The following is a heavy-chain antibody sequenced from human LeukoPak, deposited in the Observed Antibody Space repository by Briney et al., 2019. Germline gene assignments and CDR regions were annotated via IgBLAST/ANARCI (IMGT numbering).Heavy chain of an antibody. CDR1: GGSISSYY. D-gene: IGHD3-3*01. Sequence: SETLSLTCTVSGGSISSYYWSWIRQPPGKGLKWIGCTYYSGSTNYNPSLKSRVTISVDTSKNQFSLKLSSVTAADTAVYYCARGSFWRGYYYYYYYMDVWGKGTTVTVSS. J-gene: IGHJ6*03. CDR3: ARGSFWRGYYYYYYYMDV. CDR2: TYYSGST. V-gene: IGHV4-59*01.